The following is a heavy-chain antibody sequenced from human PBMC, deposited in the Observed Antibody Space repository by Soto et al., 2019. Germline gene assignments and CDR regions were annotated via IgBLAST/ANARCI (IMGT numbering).Heavy chain of an antibody. CDR2: IIPIFGTA. V-gene: IGHV1-69*01. CDR3: ASSPPDAFDI. CDR1: GGTFSSYA. J-gene: IGHJ3*02. Sequence: QVQLVQSGAEVKKPGSSVKVSCKASGGTFSSYAISWVRQAPGQGLEWMGGIIPIFGTANYAQKFQGRVTITADESTCTAYMELSSMRSEATDVYYCASSPPDAFDIWGQGTMVTVS.